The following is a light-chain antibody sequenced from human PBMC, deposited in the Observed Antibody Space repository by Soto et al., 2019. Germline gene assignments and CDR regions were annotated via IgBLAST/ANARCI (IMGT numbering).Light chain of an antibody. J-gene: IGLJ3*02. CDR1: SSSIASNT. CDR3: AAWDDSLTGVV. CDR2: TSD. Sequence: QSVLTQPPSVSGTPGQRVTISCSGSSSSIASNTINWYQHLPGTAPKLLIYTSDQRPSGVPDRFSASKSGTSASLAISGLQSEDEADYYCAAWDDSLTGVVFGGGTKVTVL. V-gene: IGLV1-44*01.